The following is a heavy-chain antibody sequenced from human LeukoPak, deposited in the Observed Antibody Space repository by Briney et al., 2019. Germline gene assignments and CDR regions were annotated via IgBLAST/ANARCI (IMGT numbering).Heavy chain of an antibody. J-gene: IGHJ4*02. V-gene: IGHV5-51*01. CDR1: GYTFTEFW. Sequence: GESLKIPCKASGYTFTEFWIGWVRQMPGKGLEWMGIIYPGYSDTRHSPSFEGQVAISADQSITTAYLPWSSLKASDTAIYFCARVTPIKIFDYWGQGSLVTVSS. CDR2: IYPGYSDT. D-gene: IGHD2-21*02. CDR3: ARVTPIKIFDY.